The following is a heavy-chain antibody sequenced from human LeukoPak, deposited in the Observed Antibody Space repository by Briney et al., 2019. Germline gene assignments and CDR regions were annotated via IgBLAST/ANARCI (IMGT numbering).Heavy chain of an antibody. D-gene: IGHD3-22*01. J-gene: IGHJ4*02. Sequence: GGSLRLSCAASGFIFSNYPMHWVRQAPGKGLEWVAVISADGNNEHYADSAKGRFTLSRDNAKSTAYLQMNSLRSEDTAVYYCARNEPDSSEDWGQGTLVTVSS. CDR1: GFIFSNYP. CDR2: ISADGNNE. V-gene: IGHV3-30-3*01. CDR3: ARNEPDSSED.